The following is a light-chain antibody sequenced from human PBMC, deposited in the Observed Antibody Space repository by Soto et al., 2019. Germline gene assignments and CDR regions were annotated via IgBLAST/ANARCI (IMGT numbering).Light chain of an antibody. J-gene: IGLJ2*01. CDR3: AAWDASLNGVI. Sequence: QSVLTQPPSASGTPGQRVTISCSGSSSNIGTYTVNWYQQDPGTAPKLLIYSNNQRPSGVPDRFSGSKSGTSASLAISGLQYEDEADYYCAAWDASLNGVIFGGGTKVTVL. CDR2: SNN. V-gene: IGLV1-44*01. CDR1: SSNIGTYT.